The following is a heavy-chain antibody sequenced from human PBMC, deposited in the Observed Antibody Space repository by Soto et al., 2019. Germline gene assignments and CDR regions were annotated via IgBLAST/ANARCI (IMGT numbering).Heavy chain of an antibody. J-gene: IGHJ5*01. Sequence: GESLKISCKGSGYSFTNYWIGWVRQMPGKGLEWMVIINPVDSDTRYSPSFQGQVTISVDKSISTAYLQWASLEAPDTAIYYCARQNIPGSHWPDSWGQGTLVTVSS. D-gene: IGHD2-21*01. CDR3: ARQNIPGSHWPDS. CDR2: INPVDSDT. CDR1: GYSFTNYW. V-gene: IGHV5-51*01.